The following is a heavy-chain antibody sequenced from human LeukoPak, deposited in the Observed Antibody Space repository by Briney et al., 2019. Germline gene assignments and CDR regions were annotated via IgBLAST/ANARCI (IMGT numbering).Heavy chain of an antibody. CDR3: ARGNDIGDYYDSSGYIDY. J-gene: IGHJ4*02. Sequence: GGSLRLSCAASGFTFSDHYMSWIRQAPGKGLEWVSYISSTGTTIYYADSVKGRFTISRDNSKNTLYLQMNSLRAEDTAVYYCARGNDIGDYYDSSGYIDYWGQGTLVTVSS. D-gene: IGHD3-22*01. CDR1: GFTFSDHY. CDR2: ISSTGTTI. V-gene: IGHV3-11*01.